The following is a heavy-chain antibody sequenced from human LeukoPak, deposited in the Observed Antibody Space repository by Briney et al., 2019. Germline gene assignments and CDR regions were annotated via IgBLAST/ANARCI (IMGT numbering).Heavy chain of an antibody. J-gene: IGHJ5*02. Sequence: GGSLRLSCAASGFTFSSYGMHWVRQAPGKGLEWVAFIRYDGSNKNYADSVKGRFTISRDNSKNTLYLQVNSLRAEDTAVYYCASARTLRYFDWLPSSWGQGTLVTVSS. D-gene: IGHD3-9*01. CDR3: ASARTLRYFDWLPSS. V-gene: IGHV3-30*02. CDR2: IRYDGSNK. CDR1: GFTFSSYG.